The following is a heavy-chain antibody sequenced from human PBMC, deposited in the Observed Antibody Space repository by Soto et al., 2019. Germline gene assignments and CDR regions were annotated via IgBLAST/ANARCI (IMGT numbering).Heavy chain of an antibody. CDR1: GGSISSYY. CDR3: ARGGERVAMPSGY. D-gene: IGHD2-2*01. J-gene: IGHJ4*02. Sequence: QVQLQESGPGLVKPSETLSLTCTDSGGSISSYYWSWIRQPPGKGLEWIGYIYYSGSTNYNPSLKSRVTISVDTSKNQFSLKLSSVTAADTAVYYCARGGERVAMPSGYWGQGTLITVAS. CDR2: IYYSGST. V-gene: IGHV4-59*01.